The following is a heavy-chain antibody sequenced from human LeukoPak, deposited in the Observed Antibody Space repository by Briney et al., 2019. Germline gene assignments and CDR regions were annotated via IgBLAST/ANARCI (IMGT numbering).Heavy chain of an antibody. V-gene: IGHV1-2*02. Sequence: ASVKVSCKASGYTFTGYYMHWVRQAPGQGLAWMGWINPNSGGTKYSQKFQGRVTMTRDTSISTAYMELRRLRSDDTAVYYCAYSSSWYLLDYWGQGTLVTVSS. CDR3: AYSSSWYLLDY. CDR2: INPNSGGT. D-gene: IGHD6-13*01. J-gene: IGHJ4*02. CDR1: GYTFTGYY.